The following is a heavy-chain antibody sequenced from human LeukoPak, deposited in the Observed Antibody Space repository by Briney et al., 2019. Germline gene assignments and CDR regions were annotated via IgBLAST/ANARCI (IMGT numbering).Heavy chain of an antibody. D-gene: IGHD4-11*01. CDR3: ARDSDYSYYFDY. CDR1: GYTFTSYG. CDR2: ISAYNGNT. Sequence: ASVKVSCKAPGYTFTSYGISWVRQAPGQGLEWMGWISAYNGNTNYAQKLQCRVTMTPDTSTSTAYMELRSLRSDDTAVYYCARDSDYSYYFDYWGQGTLVTVSS. V-gene: IGHV1-18*01. J-gene: IGHJ4*02.